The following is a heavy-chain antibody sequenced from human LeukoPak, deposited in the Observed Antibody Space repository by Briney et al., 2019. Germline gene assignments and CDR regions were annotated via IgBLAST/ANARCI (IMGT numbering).Heavy chain of an antibody. CDR2: IYYSGST. J-gene: IGHJ4*02. CDR3: ARSGGSKASAFDY. V-gene: IGHV4-30-4*01. D-gene: IGHD3-10*01. CDR1: GGSLSSGDYY. Sequence: SETLSLTCTVSGGSLSSGDYYWSWIRQPPGKGLEWIGYIYYSGSTYYNPSLKGRVTISVDTSKNQFSLKLSSVTAADTAVYYCARSGGSKASAFDYWGQGTLVTVSS.